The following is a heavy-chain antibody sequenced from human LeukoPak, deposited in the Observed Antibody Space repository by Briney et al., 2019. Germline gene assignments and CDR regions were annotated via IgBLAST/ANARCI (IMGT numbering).Heavy chain of an antibody. D-gene: IGHD3-9*01. Sequence: GGSLRLSCAASGFTFSSYGMHWVRQAPGKGLEWVAFIRYDGSNNYYADSVKGRFTISRDNSKNTLYLQMNSLRAEDTAVYYCAKDRGADILTGYYINYWGQGTLVTVSS. CDR1: GFTFSSYG. CDR2: IRYDGSNN. V-gene: IGHV3-30*02. CDR3: AKDRGADILTGYYINY. J-gene: IGHJ4*02.